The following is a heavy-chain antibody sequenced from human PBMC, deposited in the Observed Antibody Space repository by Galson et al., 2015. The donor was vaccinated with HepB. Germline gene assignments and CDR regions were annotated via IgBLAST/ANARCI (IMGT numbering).Heavy chain of an antibody. CDR2: ISAYSGNT. CDR3: ARVEPGRPKYYFDY. V-gene: IGHV1-18*01. CDR1: GYTFTSYG. J-gene: IGHJ4*02. D-gene: IGHD1-26*01. Sequence: SVKVSCKASGYTFTSYGISWVRQAPGQGLEWMGWISAYSGNTNYAQKLQGRVTMTTDTSTSTAYMELRSLRSDDTAVYYCARVEPGRPKYYFDYWGQGTLVTVSS.